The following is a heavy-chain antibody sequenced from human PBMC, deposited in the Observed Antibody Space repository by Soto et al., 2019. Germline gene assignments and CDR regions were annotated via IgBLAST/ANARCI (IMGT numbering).Heavy chain of an antibody. Sequence: GSLRLSCAASGFTFSSYAMSWVRQAPGKGLEWVSAISGSGGSTYYADSVKGRFTISRDNSKNTLYLQMNSLRAEDTAVYYCATDPFIAVAGTGAFDIWGQGTMVTVSS. CDR2: ISGSGGST. CDR1: GFTFSSYA. D-gene: IGHD6-19*01. V-gene: IGHV3-23*01. CDR3: ATDPFIAVAGTGAFDI. J-gene: IGHJ3*02.